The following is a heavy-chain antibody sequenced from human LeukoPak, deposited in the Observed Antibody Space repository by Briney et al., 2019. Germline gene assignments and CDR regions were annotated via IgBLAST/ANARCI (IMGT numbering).Heavy chain of an antibody. CDR1: GFTFSSYA. J-gene: IGHJ6*02. Sequence: GGSLRLSCAASGFTFSSYAMSWVRQAPGKGLEWVSAISGSGGSTYYADSVKGWFTISRDNSKNTLYLQMNSLRAEDTAVYYCAKVIVPAARALSYYYGMDVWGQGTTVTVSS. CDR2: ISGSGGST. V-gene: IGHV3-23*01. D-gene: IGHD2-2*01. CDR3: AKVIVPAARALSYYYGMDV.